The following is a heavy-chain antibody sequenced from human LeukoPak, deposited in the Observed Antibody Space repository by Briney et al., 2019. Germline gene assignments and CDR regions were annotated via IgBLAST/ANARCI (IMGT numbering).Heavy chain of an antibody. V-gene: IGHV4-31*03. J-gene: IGHJ4*02. CDR3: ASGGYSYGFDY. CDR2: IYYSGGT. D-gene: IGHD5-18*01. Sequence: SETLSLTCTVSGGSISSGGYYWSWIHQHPGKGLEWIGYIYYSGGTYYNPSLKSRVTISVDTSKNQFSLKLSSVTAADTAVYYCASGGYSYGFDYWGQGTLVTVSS. CDR1: GGSISSGGYY.